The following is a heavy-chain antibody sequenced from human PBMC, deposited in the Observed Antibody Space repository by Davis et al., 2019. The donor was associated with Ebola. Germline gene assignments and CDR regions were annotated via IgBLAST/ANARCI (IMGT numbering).Heavy chain of an antibody. Sequence: PGGSLRLSCAASGFTFSDYYMSWIRQAPGKGLEWVSYISSSGSTIYYADSVKGRFTISRDNAKNSLYLQMNSLRAEDTAVYYCASTVDDFWSGYYMGFDYWGQGTLVTVSS. D-gene: IGHD3-3*01. CDR3: ASTVDDFWSGYYMGFDY. CDR2: ISSSGSTI. J-gene: IGHJ4*02. V-gene: IGHV3-11*01. CDR1: GFTFSDYY.